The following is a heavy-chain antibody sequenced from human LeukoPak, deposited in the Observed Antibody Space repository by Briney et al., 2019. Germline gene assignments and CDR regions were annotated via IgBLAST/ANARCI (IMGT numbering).Heavy chain of an antibody. J-gene: IGHJ4*02. D-gene: IGHD5-24*01. CDR3: ASGARDGYNSLNYFDY. CDR1: GGSISSGGYS. Sequence: SQTLSLTCAVSGGSISSGGYSWSWIRQPPGKGLEWIGYIYYSGSTYYNPSLKSRITISVDTSKNQFSLKLNSVTAADTAVYYCASGARDGYNSLNYFDYWGQGTLVTVSS. V-gene: IGHV4-31*11. CDR2: IYYSGST.